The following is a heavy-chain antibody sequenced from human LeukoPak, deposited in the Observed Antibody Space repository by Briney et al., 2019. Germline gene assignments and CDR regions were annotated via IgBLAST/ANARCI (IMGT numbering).Heavy chain of an antibody. V-gene: IGHV4-34*01. J-gene: IGHJ4*02. CDR3: ARHRSSPYYFDY. CDR1: GFTFSSYS. Sequence: GSLRLSCAASGFTFSSYSMNWVRQPPGKGLEWIGEINHSGSTNYNPSLKSRVTISVDTSKNQFSLKLSSVTAADTAVYYCARHRSSPYYFDYWGQGTLVTVSS. CDR2: INHSGST. D-gene: IGHD2-2*01.